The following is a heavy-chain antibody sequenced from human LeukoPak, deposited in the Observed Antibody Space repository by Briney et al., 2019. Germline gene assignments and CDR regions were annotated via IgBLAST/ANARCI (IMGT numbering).Heavy chain of an antibody. CDR3: ARYYYGSSGYYYFDY. V-gene: IGHV4-59*12. CDR1: GGSISSYY. D-gene: IGHD3-22*01. CDR2: IHYSGST. J-gene: IGHJ4*02. Sequence: SETLSLTCTVSGGSISSYYWSWIRQPPGKGLEWIGYIHYSGSTYYNPSLKSRISISVDTSKNQFSLKLSSVTAADTAVYYCARYYYGSSGYYYFDYWGQGTLVTVSS.